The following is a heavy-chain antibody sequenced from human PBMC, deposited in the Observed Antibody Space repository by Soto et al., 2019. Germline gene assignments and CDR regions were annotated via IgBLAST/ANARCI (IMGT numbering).Heavy chain of an antibody. CDR3: ARQGYSSGWYLDWFDP. CDR2: IYYSGST. Sequence: SETLSLTCTVSGGSISSSSYYWGWIRQPPGKGLEWIGSIYYSGSTYYNPSLKSRVTISVDTSKNQFSLKLSSVTAADTAVYYCARQGYSSGWYLDWFDPWGQGTLVTVPQ. D-gene: IGHD6-13*01. V-gene: IGHV4-39*01. CDR1: GGSISSSSYY. J-gene: IGHJ5*02.